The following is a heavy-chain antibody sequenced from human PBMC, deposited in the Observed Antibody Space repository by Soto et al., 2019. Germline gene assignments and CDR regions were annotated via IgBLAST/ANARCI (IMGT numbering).Heavy chain of an antibody. V-gene: IGHV1-58*01. Sequence: SVKPSCKASGVTFTSTAGRSVRQARGQRLEWIGWIVVGSGNTNYAQKFQERVTITRDMSTSTAYMELSSLRSEDTAVYYCAAEATVYYYYSGMDVWGQGTTVTVFS. J-gene: IGHJ6*02. CDR1: GVTFTSTA. D-gene: IGHD4-17*01. CDR2: IVVGSGNT. CDR3: AAEATVYYYYSGMDV.